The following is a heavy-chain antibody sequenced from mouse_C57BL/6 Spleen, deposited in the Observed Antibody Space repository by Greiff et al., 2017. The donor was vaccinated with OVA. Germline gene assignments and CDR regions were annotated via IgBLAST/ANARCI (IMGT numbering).Heavy chain of an antibody. CDR2: IDPANGNT. Sequence: VQLQQSVAELVRPGASVKLSCTASGFNIKNTYMHWVKQRPEQGLEWLGRIDPANGNTKYAPKFQGKATITADTSSTAAYLQLSSLTSEDTAIYYCARVFYYDYDGRGFAYWGQGTLVTVSA. J-gene: IGHJ3*01. D-gene: IGHD2-4*01. V-gene: IGHV14-3*01. CDR3: ARVFYYDYDGRGFAY. CDR1: GFNIKNTY.